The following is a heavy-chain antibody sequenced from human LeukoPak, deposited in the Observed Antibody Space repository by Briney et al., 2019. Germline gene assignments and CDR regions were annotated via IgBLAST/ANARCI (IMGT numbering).Heavy chain of an antibody. Sequence: KPSETLSFTCVVSGYSISSGYHWGWTRQPPGKGLEWIGSVYRSGTTYYDPSFKSRVTISVDTSKNQISLKVRSVTAADTAMYYCARENWVFDYWGQGILVTVSS. J-gene: IGHJ4*02. D-gene: IGHD7-27*01. CDR3: ARENWVFDY. CDR2: VYRSGTT. CDR1: GYSISSGYH. V-gene: IGHV4-38-2*02.